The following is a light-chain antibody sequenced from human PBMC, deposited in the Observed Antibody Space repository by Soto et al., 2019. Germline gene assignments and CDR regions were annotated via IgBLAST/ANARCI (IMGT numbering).Light chain of an antibody. V-gene: IGLV3-21*02. CDR2: DDR. CDR3: QVWDSNSDHYV. Sequence: SYELTQPPSVSVAPGQTAKITCGENNIGSKSVHWYQQKPGQAPVLVVYDDRDRPSGIPERFSGSNSGNTATLTISRVEAGDEADYYCQVWDSNSDHYVFVTGTKVTVL. J-gene: IGLJ1*01. CDR1: NIGSKS.